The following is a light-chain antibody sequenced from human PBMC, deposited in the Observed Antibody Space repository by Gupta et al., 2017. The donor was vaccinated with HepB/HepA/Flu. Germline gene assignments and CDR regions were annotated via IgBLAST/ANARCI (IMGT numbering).Light chain of an antibody. J-gene: IGLJ3*02. Sequence: QSALTQPATVSGHPVQSNTISCTGTSSDVGSYNLVCWYQQHPGKAPKLMIYEVSKRPPGVATRFSGSKSGNTASLTISGRQEEDEADYYCCSDAGSSTWVFGGGTKLTVL. CDR3: CSDAGSSTWV. CDR2: EVS. V-gene: IGLV2-23*02. CDR1: SSDVGSYNL.